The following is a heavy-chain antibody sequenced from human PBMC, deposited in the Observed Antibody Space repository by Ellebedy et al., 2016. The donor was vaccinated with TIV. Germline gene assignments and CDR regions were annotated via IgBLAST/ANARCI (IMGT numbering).Heavy chain of an antibody. D-gene: IGHD3-9*01. CDR2: LKQDGGEE. CDR3: ARSRYPGARPSFDS. CDR1: GFTFSTYW. Sequence: PGGSLRLSCAASGFTFSTYWMSWVRQAPGRGLEWVANLKQDGGEEYYVDSVNGRFTISRDNAKNSLYLQMNSLRVEDTAVYYCARSRYPGARPSFDSWGQGTLVTVSS. V-gene: IGHV3-7*01. J-gene: IGHJ4*02.